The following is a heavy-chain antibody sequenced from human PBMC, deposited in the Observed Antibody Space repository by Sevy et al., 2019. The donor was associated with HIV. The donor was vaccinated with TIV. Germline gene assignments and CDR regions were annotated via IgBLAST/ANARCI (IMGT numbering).Heavy chain of an antibody. D-gene: IGHD2-21*02. CDR1: GFTFSSYW. J-gene: IGHJ6*02. CDR2: INSDGSST. V-gene: IGHV3-74*01. Sequence: GGSLRLSCAASGFTFSSYWMHWVRQAPGKGLVWVSHINSDGSSTSYADSVKGRFTISRDNAKNTLYLQMNSLRAEDTAVYYCARDRREQYCGGDCYSLYYYYYGMDVWGQGTTVTVSS. CDR3: ARDRREQYCGGDCYSLYYYYYGMDV.